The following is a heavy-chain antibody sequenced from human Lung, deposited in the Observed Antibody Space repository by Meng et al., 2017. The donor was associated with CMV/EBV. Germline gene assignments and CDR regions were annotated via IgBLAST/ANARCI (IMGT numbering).Heavy chain of an antibody. V-gene: IGHV1-46*01. CDR2: INPSGGST. CDR3: ARAPWAYCTKTSCYGFDP. D-gene: IGHD2-2*01. Sequence: ASVKVSCKASGYTFTNYYMHWVRQAPGQGLEWMGIINPSGGSTNYAQKFQGRVTMTRDTSTSTVYRELSSLRSEDTAMYYCARAPWAYCTKTSCYGFDPWGQGTQVTVSS. CDR1: GYTFTNYY. J-gene: IGHJ5*02.